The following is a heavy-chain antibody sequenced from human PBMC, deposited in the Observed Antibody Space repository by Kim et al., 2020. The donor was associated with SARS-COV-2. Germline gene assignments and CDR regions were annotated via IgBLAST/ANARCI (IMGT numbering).Heavy chain of an antibody. CDR3: ARGTGVGGSGIWGHTLPRNLYYGMDV. J-gene: IGHJ6*02. CDR2: IIPIFGTA. V-gene: IGHV1-69*13. CDR1: GGTFSSYA. Sequence: SVKVSCKASGGTFSSYAISWVRQAPGQGLEWMGGIIPIFGTANYAQKFQGRVTITADESTSTAYMELSSLRSEDTAVYYCARGTGVGGSGIWGHTLPRNLYYGMDVWGQGTTVTVSS. D-gene: IGHD3-10*01.